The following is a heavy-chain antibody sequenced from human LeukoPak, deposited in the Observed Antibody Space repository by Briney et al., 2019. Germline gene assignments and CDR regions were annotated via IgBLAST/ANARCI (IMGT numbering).Heavy chain of an antibody. CDR1: GFTFSSYG. J-gene: IGHJ5*02. CDR3: AKELLRLITGGWFDP. D-gene: IGHD3-3*01. V-gene: IGHV3-30*18. Sequence: GGSLRLSCAASGFTFSSYGMHWVRQAPGKGLEWVAVISYDGSNKYYADSVKGRFTISRDNSKNTLYLQMNSLRAEDTAVYYCAKELLRLITGGWFDPWGQGTLVTVSS. CDR2: ISYDGSNK.